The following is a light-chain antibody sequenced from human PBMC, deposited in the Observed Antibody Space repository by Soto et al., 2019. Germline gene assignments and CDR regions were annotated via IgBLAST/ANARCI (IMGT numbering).Light chain of an antibody. CDR1: SSDVGNYNL. CDR3: CSYAGDSTWV. J-gene: IGLJ3*02. Sequence: QSALTQPASVSGSPGQSITISCTGTSSDVGNYNLVSWYQQHPGEAPKLLIYEGSKRPSGVSNRFSGSTFGNTASLTISGLQAEDEVDYYCCSYAGDSTWVFGGGTQLTVL. CDR2: EGS. V-gene: IGLV2-23*01.